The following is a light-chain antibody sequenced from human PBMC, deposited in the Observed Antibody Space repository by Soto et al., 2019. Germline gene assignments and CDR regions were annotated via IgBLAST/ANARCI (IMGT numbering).Light chain of an antibody. J-gene: IGKJ4*01. CDR3: QQRSNWLT. CDR1: QSVNSY. CDR2: DAS. V-gene: IGKV3-11*01. Sequence: EIVLTQSPATLSLSPGERATLSCRASQSVNSYLAWYQQKPGQAPRLLIYDASNRATGIPARFSGSGSGTDFTLTMSSLEPEDFAVYYCQQRSNWLTFGGGTKVEIK.